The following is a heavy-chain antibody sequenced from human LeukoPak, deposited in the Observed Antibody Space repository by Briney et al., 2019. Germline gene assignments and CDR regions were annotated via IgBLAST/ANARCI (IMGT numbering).Heavy chain of an antibody. V-gene: IGHV3-7*01. J-gene: IGHJ4*02. Sequence: GGSLRLSCAASGFTFSSYWMSWVRLAPGKGLEWVANIKQDGSEKYYVDSVKGRFTISRDNAKNSLYLQMNSLGAEDTAVYYCARVKRVVAATVYFDYWGQGTLVTVSS. CDR2: IKQDGSEK. CDR1: GFTFSSYW. CDR3: ARVKRVVAATVYFDY. D-gene: IGHD2-15*01.